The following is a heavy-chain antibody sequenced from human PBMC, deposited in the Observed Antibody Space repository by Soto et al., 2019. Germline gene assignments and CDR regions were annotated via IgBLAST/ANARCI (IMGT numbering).Heavy chain of an antibody. J-gene: IGHJ4*02. CDR2: IYPGDSDT. D-gene: IGHD3-10*01. CDR3: ARLPENGSGSYLDFDY. CDR1: GYSFTSYW. Sequence: GESLKISCKGSGYSFTSYWIGWVRQMPGKGLEWMGIIYPGDSDTRYSPSFQGQVTISADKSISTAYLQWSSLKASDTAMYYCARLPENGSGSYLDFDYWGQGTLVTVSS. V-gene: IGHV5-51*01.